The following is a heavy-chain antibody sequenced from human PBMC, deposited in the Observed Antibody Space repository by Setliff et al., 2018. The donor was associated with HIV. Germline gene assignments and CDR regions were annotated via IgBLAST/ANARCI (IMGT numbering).Heavy chain of an antibody. V-gene: IGHV4-38-2*02. D-gene: IGHD3-3*01. J-gene: IGHJ3*01. Sequence: SGTLSLTCTVSGYSINSGYFWGWIRQPPGKGLEWIGSIWHSGNTYYNPSLRSRVSLSVDTSKNQFSLKLTSVTAADTAVYYCARPLSTSYNFWGDAFAVWGQGTVVTVSS. CDR2: IWHSGNT. CDR1: GYSINSGYF. CDR3: ARPLSTSYNFWGDAFAV.